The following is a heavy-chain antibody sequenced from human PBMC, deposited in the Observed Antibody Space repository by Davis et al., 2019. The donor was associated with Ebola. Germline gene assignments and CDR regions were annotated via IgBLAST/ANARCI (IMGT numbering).Heavy chain of an antibody. CDR3: AREAAGLDY. CDR2: IKSKTDGGTT. D-gene: IGHD6-13*01. Sequence: GESLKISCAASGFTFSNAWMSWVRQAPGKGLEWVGRIKSKTDGGTTDYAAPVKGRFTISRDDSKNTLSLQMNSLKTEDTAVYYCAREAAGLDYWGQGTLVTVSS. CDR1: GFTFSNAW. V-gene: IGHV3-15*01. J-gene: IGHJ4*02.